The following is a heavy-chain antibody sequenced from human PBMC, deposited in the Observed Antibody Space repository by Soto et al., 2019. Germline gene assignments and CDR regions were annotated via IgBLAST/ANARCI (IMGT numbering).Heavy chain of an antibody. CDR3: ASVKLDYYYGMDV. CDR2: IYYSGST. J-gene: IGHJ6*02. V-gene: IGHV4-39*01. Sequence: SETLSLTCTVSGGSISSSSYYWGWIRQPPGKGLEWIGSIYYSGSTYYNPSLKSRVTISVDTSKNQFSLKLSSVTAADTAVYYCASVKLDYYYGMDVWGQGTTVTV. CDR1: GGSISSSSYY.